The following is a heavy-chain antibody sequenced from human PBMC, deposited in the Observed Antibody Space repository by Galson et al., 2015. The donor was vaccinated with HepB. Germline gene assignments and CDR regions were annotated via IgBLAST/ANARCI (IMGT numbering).Heavy chain of an antibody. V-gene: IGHV7-4-1*02. J-gene: IGHJ4*02. Sequence: SVKVSCKAFGYTFTSYSINWVRQAPGQGLEWMGWINTNTGNPTYAQGFTGRFVFSLDTSVSTAYLQISSLKAEDTAVYYCARDPGYCSGGSCYSRRFYYFDYWGQGTLVTVSS. CDR1: GYTFTSYS. D-gene: IGHD2-15*01. CDR2: INTNTGNP. CDR3: ARDPGYCSGGSCYSRRFYYFDY.